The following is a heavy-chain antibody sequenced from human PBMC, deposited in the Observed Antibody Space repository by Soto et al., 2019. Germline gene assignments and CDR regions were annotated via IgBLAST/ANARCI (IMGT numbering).Heavy chain of an antibody. D-gene: IGHD3-16*02. J-gene: IGHJ3*02. Sequence: QLQLHESGSGLVKPSQTLSLTCAVSGGSISSGGYSWSWIRQPPGKGLEWIGYIYHSGSTYYNPSLKSRVTISVDRSKNQFSLKLSSVTAADTAVYYCARASIPDDYVWGSYRSRAFDIWGQGTMVTVSS. V-gene: IGHV4-30-2*01. CDR3: ARASIPDDYVWGSYRSRAFDI. CDR2: IYHSGST. CDR1: GGSISSGGYS.